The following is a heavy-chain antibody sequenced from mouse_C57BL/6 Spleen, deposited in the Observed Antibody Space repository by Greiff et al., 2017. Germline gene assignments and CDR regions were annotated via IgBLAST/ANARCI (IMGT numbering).Heavy chain of an antibody. D-gene: IGHD2-5*01. CDR3: ARRGSNYVWYFDV. V-gene: IGHV1-18*01. Sequence: VQLQQSGPELVKPGASVKIPCKASGYTFTDYNMDWVKQSHGKSLEWIGDINPNNGGTIYTQKFKGKATLTVDTSSSTAYMELRSLTSEDTAVYYCARRGSNYVWYFDVWGTGTTVTVSS. CDR2: INPNNGGT. CDR1: GYTFTDYN. J-gene: IGHJ1*03.